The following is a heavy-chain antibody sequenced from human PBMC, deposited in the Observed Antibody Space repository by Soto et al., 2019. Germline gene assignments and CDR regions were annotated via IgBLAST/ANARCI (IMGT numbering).Heavy chain of an antibody. Sequence: SETLSLTCTVSGGSISSYYWSWIRQPPGKGLEWIGYIYYSGSTNYNPSLKSRVTISVDTSKNQFSLKLSSVTAADTAVYYCARDHSGLSGYYYGAFDIWGQGTMVTVSS. CDR3: ARDHSGLSGYYYGAFDI. CDR2: IYYSGST. CDR1: GGSISSYY. V-gene: IGHV4-59*01. D-gene: IGHD3-22*01. J-gene: IGHJ3*02.